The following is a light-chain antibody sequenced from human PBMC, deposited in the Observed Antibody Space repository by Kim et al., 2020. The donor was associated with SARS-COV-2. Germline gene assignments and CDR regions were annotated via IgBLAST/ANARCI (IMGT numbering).Light chain of an antibody. CDR1: QGISNN. V-gene: IGKV1-16*01. CDR2: SAS. J-gene: IGKJ5*01. CDR3: QHYNSHPIT. Sequence: DIQMTQSPSSLSASVGDRVTITCRASQGISNNLAWFQHKSGTAPKSLIYSASTLQGGVPSRFSGSGSGTDFTLTISGLQPEDFAIYFCQHYNSHPITFGQGTRLEIK.